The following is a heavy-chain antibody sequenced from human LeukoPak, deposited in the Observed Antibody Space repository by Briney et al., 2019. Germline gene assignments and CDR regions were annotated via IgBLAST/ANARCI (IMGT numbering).Heavy chain of an antibody. CDR1: GFTFSSYS. CDR2: IWYDGSNK. CDR3: AKWASGSSDPLDY. J-gene: IGHJ4*02. V-gene: IGHV3-33*06. Sequence: PGGSLRLSCAASGFTFSSYSMNWVCQAPGKGLEWVAVIWYDGSNKYYADSVKGRFTISRDNSKNTLYLQMNSLRAEDTAVYYCAKWASGSSDPLDYWGQGTLVTVSS. D-gene: IGHD3-10*01.